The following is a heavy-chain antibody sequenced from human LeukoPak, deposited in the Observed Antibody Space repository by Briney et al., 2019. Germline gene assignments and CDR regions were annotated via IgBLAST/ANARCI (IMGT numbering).Heavy chain of an antibody. CDR1: GFTFSSYT. V-gene: IGHV3-23*01. Sequence: SGGSLRLSCVASGFTFSSYTMSWVRQAPGKGLEWVSAISSSGGSTYYIDSVKGRFTISRDNSKNTLYLQMNSLRAEDTAVYYCAKDRKVSGLLWFGELLLDYWGQGTLVTVSS. D-gene: IGHD3-10*01. CDR3: AKDRKVSGLLWFGELLLDY. CDR2: ISSSGGST. J-gene: IGHJ4*02.